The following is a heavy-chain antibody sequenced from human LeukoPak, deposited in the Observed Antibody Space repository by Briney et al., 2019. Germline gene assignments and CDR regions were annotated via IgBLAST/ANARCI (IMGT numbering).Heavy chain of an antibody. D-gene: IGHD6-13*01. J-gene: IGHJ4*02. CDR3: AREPNMPGDSLFDY. CDR2: IYYSGST. V-gene: IGHV4-59*01. Sequence: PSETLSLTCTGSGVSISSYYWSWIRQPPGKGLEWIGYIYYSGSTNYNPSLKSRVTISVDTSKNQFSLMPSSVTAADTAVYYCAREPNMPGDSLFDYWGQGTLVTVSS. CDR1: GVSISSYY.